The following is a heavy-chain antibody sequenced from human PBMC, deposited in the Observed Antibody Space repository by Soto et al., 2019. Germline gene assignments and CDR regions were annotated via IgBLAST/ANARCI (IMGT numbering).Heavy chain of an antibody. CDR3: AKDLTDSGGSYIFDY. CDR1: GFTFSTYG. CDR2: ISYDGRHK. J-gene: IGHJ4*02. D-gene: IGHD1-26*01. Sequence: GGSLRLSCAASGFTFSTYGMHWVRQAPGKGLEWVAIISYDGRHKYYADSVKGRLTISRDNSKNTLYLQVNSPRAEDTAMYYCAKDLTDSGGSYIFDYRGQGTLVTVSS. V-gene: IGHV3-30*18.